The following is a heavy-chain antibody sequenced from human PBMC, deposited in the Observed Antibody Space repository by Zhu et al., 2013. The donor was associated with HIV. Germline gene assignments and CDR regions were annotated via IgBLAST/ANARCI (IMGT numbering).Heavy chain of an antibody. CDR1: GGTFTNYG. CDR2: IIPIFGTA. D-gene: IGHD5-18*01. CDR3: ARDVGYSYVPPRYYYGMDV. Sequence: QVQLVQSGSDVRNPGSSVKVSCKASGGTFTNYGVIWVRQVPGQGLEWMGGIIPIFGTANYAQKFQGRVTITADESTSTAYMELSSLRSEDTAVYYCARDVGYSYVPPRYYYGMDVWGQGTTVTVSS. J-gene: IGHJ6*02. V-gene: IGHV1-69*12.